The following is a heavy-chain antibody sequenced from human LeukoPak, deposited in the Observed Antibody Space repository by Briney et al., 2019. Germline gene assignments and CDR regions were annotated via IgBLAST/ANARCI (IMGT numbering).Heavy chain of an antibody. CDR2: IYYSGST. J-gene: IGHJ6*03. V-gene: IGHV4-39*07. CDR3: ARSEVGATVFPYYYYYYMDV. CDR1: GGSISSSSYY. D-gene: IGHD1-26*01. Sequence: SETLSLTCTVSGGSISSSSYYWGWIRQPPGKGLEWIGSIYYSGSTYYNPSLKSRVTISVDTSKNQFSLKLSSVTAADTAVYYCARSEVGATVFPYYYYYYMDVWGKGTTVTISS.